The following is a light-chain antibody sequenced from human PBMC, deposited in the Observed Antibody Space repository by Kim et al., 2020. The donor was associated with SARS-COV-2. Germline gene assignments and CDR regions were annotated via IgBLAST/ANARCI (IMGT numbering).Light chain of an antibody. V-gene: IGKV3-20*01. CDR2: GAS. CDR1: QSVSSSY. CDR3: QQHGNAPLT. Sequence: SPGERATLSCSASQSVSSSYLAWYQHKPGQAPRLLIYGASCRAAGIPDRFRGSGSGTDFTLTISRLEPEDFAVYYCQQHGNAPLTFGGGTKVDIK. J-gene: IGKJ4*01.